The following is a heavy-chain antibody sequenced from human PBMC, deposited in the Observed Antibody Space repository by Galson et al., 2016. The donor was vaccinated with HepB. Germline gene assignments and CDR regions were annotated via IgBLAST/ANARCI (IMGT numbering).Heavy chain of an antibody. J-gene: IGHJ5*02. CDR1: GYSFTNYW. CDR3: ARNERNNYVKDWFNP. CDR2: IDPSDSST. V-gene: IGHV5-10-1*01. Sequence: KVSCKGSGYSFTNYWISWVRQMPGKGLEWMGRIDPSDSSTDYSPSFQGHVTISVDKSMTTAYLQWSSLKASDTAMYYCARNERNNYVKDWFNPWGQGTLVTVSS. D-gene: IGHD3-16*01.